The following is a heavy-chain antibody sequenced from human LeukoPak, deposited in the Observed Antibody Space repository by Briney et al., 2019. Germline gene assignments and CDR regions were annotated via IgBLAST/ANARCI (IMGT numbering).Heavy chain of an antibody. CDR3: TSYRGLWYYYDSSGSIQH. CDR1: GFTFGDYA. J-gene: IGHJ1*01. CDR2: IRSKAYGGTT. V-gene: IGHV3-49*04. D-gene: IGHD3-22*01. Sequence: GGSLRLSCTASGFTFGDYAMSWVRQAPGKGLEWVGFIRSKAYGGTTEYAASVKGRFTISGDDSKSIAYLQMNSLKTEDTAVYYCTSYRGLWYYYDSSGSIQHWGQGTLVTVSS.